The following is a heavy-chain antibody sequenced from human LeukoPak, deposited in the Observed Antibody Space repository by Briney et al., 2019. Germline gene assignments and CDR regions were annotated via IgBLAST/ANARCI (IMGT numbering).Heavy chain of an antibody. Sequence: SETLSLTCTVFGGSISSYYWSWIRQPPGKGLEWIGYIYYSGSTNYNPSLKSRVTISVDTSKNQFSLKLSSVTAADTAVYYCARGAPYSSSSTGFATTTKYYYYMDVWGKGTTVTVSS. J-gene: IGHJ6*03. CDR3: ARGAPYSSSSTGFATTTKYYYYMDV. V-gene: IGHV4-59*08. CDR1: GGSISSYY. D-gene: IGHD6-13*01. CDR2: IYYSGST.